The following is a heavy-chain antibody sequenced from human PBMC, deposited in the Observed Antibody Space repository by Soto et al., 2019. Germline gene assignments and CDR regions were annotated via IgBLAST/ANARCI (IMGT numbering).Heavy chain of an antibody. J-gene: IGHJ3*02. CDR2: ISYDGSNK. V-gene: IGHV3-30*18. CDR3: AKDLGSGSYLFDAFDI. Sequence: QWQLVESGGGVVQPGRSLRLSCSASGFTFSNYGMHWVRQAPGKGLEWVAVISYDGSNKYYADSVKGRFTITRDNSKNTLYQQMNSLRAEDTAVYYCAKDLGSGSYLFDAFDIWGKGQNVTVSS. D-gene: IGHD1-26*01. CDR1: GFTFSNYG.